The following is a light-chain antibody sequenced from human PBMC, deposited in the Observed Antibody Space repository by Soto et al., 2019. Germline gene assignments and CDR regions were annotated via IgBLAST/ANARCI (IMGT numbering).Light chain of an antibody. V-gene: IGKV3-15*01. J-gene: IGKJ1*01. CDR1: QSAGSN. Sequence: EIVMTQSPATLSVSPGERATLSCRASQSAGSNLAWYQQKPGQAPRLLIYGASTRAPGIPARFSGSGSGTEFTLTIDSLQSEDFAVYYCQQYNNWPPWTFGQGTKVDIK. CDR2: GAS. CDR3: QQYNNWPPWT.